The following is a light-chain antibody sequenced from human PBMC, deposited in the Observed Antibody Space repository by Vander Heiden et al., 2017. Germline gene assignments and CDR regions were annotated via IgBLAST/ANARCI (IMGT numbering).Light chain of an antibody. CDR3: QQYGSSPPVT. V-gene: IGKV3-20*01. CDR2: GAS. CDR1: QSVSSSY. J-gene: IGKJ4*01. Sequence: EIVLPQSPGTLSLSPGERATLSCRASQSVSSSYLAWYQQKPGQAPRLLIYGASSRATGIPDRFSGSGSGTDFTLTISRREPEDFAVYYCQQYGSSPPVTFGGGTKVEIK.